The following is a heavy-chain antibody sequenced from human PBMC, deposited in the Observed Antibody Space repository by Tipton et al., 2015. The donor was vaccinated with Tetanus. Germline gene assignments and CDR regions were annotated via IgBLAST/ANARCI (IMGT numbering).Heavy chain of an antibody. Sequence: TLSLTCTVSGASISSGGYFWSWIRQPPGKELEWIGYIYYSGGTNYNPSLKSRVTISVDTSKNQFSLRLNSVSAADTAVYYCARGAIFGVLTYRAFDIWGQGTMVTVS. J-gene: IGHJ3*02. CDR3: ARGAIFGVLTYRAFDI. CDR1: GASISSGGYF. V-gene: IGHV4-61*08. CDR2: IYYSGGT. D-gene: IGHD3-3*01.